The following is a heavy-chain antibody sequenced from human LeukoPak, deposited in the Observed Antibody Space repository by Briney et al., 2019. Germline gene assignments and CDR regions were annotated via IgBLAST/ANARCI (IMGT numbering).Heavy chain of an antibody. Sequence: GGSLRLSCAASGFTFSSYWMSWVRQAPGKGLEWVANIKQDGSEKYYVDSVKGRFTISRDNAKNSLYLQMNSLRAEDTAVYYCARESGNSNWGYYYYYMDVWGKGTTVTVSS. CDR3: ARESGNSNWGYYYYYMDV. CDR2: IKQDGSEK. CDR1: GFTFSSYW. V-gene: IGHV3-7*01. D-gene: IGHD4-23*01. J-gene: IGHJ6*03.